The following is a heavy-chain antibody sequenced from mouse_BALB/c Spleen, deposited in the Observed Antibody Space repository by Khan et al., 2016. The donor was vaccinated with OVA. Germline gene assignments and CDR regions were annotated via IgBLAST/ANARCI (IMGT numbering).Heavy chain of an antibody. CDR2: ISTGGDYT. Sequence: EVQRVESGGDLVKPGGSLKLSCAASGFTFSSYSMSWVRQTPDKGLEWVATISTGGDYTYYPDNVKGRFIISRDDAKNTLYLQMSSLKSEDTAMYYCASHLTGSFAYWGQGTLVTVSA. D-gene: IGHD4-1*01. J-gene: IGHJ3*01. CDR1: GFTFSSYS. V-gene: IGHV5-6*01. CDR3: ASHLTGSFAY.